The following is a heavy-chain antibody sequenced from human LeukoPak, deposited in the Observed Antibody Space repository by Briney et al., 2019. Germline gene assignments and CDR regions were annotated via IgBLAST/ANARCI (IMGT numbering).Heavy chain of an antibody. Sequence: SQTLSLTCTVSGGSISSGDYYWSWIRQPPGKGLEWIGYIYYSGSTYYNPSLKSRVTISVDTSKNQFSLKLSSVTAADTAVYYCARARMAAAGTNWYFDLWGRGTLVTVSS. J-gene: IGHJ2*01. CDR1: GGSISSGDYY. V-gene: IGHV4-30-4*08. D-gene: IGHD6-13*01. CDR2: IYYSGST. CDR3: ARARMAAAGTNWYFDL.